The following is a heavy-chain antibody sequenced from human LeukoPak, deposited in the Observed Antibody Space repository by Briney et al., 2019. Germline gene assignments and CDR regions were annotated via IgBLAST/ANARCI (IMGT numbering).Heavy chain of an antibody. Sequence: SETLSLTCTVSGGSISGYYWSWIRQPAGKGLEWIGRMSTSGNSNYIPSLVSRVTMSVDTSKNQFSLNLSSVIAADTAVYYCARGRFDYWGQGTLVTVSS. CDR3: ARGRFDY. CDR2: MSTSGNS. V-gene: IGHV4-4*07. CDR1: GGSISGYY. J-gene: IGHJ4*02.